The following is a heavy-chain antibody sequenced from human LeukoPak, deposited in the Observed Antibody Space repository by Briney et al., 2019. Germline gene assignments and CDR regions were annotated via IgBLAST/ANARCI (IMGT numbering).Heavy chain of an antibody. Sequence: ASVKVSCKVSGYTFTSLFINWVRQAPGQGLEWMGGFDPYDGETIYAQKFQGRVTMTEDTSTDTAYMERSSLRSEDAAVYYCAAEFSSPYYFDYWGQGTLVTVSS. V-gene: IGHV1-24*01. CDR2: FDPYDGET. D-gene: IGHD6-6*01. CDR1: GYTFTSLF. J-gene: IGHJ4*02. CDR3: AAEFSSPYYFDY.